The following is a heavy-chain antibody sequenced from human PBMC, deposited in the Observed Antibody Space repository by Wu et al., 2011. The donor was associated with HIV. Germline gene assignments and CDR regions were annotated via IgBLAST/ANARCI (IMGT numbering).Heavy chain of an antibody. CDR1: EDTFNSHA. D-gene: IGHD7-27*01. CDR2: ISAYNGDT. CDR3: ARETGFSHFDL. J-gene: IGHJ4*02. V-gene: IGHV1-18*01. Sequence: QVQLVQSGSEVKKPGSSVTVSCKTSEDTFNSHAISWVRQAPGQGLEWVGWISAYNGDTNSAHNLHDRVTMTTDTSTSTAYLELTSLRSDDTAVYFCARETGFSHFDLWGQGTLVTVSS.